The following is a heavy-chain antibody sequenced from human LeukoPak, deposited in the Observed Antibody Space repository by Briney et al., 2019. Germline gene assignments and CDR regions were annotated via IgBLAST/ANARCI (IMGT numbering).Heavy chain of an antibody. J-gene: IGHJ4*02. CDR3: AKGNWGGEYIFDF. CDR2: ISGSGSST. D-gene: IGHD7-27*01. V-gene: IGHV3-23*01. CDR1: GFTFSSYS. Sequence: GGSLRLSCAASGFTFSSYSMSWVRQAPEKGLEWVSAISGSGSSTNYADSLKGRFTISRDDSKNTLYLQMNSLRAEDTAIYYCAKGNWGGEYIFDFWGQGTLVTVSS.